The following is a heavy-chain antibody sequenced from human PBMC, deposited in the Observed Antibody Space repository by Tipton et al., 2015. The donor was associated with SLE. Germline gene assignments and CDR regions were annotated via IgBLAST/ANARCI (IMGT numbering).Heavy chain of an antibody. CDR1: GGSFSGYY. CDR3: AREARIAARHFDY. D-gene: IGHD6-6*01. Sequence: TLSLTCAVYGGSFSGYYWSWIRQPPGKGLEWIGSIYYSGSTYYNPSLKSRVTISVDTSKNQFSLKLSSVTAADTAVYYCAREARIAARHFDYWGQGTLVTVSS. V-gene: IGHV4-34*01. CDR2: IYYSGST. J-gene: IGHJ4*02.